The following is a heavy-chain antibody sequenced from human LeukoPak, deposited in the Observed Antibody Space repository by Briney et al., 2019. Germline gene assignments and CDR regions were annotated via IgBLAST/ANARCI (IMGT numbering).Heavy chain of an antibody. Sequence: GASVKVSCKTSGYTFTNYAMSWVRQAPGQGLEWMGAIIPKSATTNYAQRFQGRATFTADEGTTTAYMELGGLTSGDTAIYFCATAPLGYCTHGVCYTNDFWGQGTLITVSS. CDR3: ATAPLGYCTHGVCYTNDF. CDR2: IIPKSATT. CDR1: GYTFTNYA. D-gene: IGHD2-8*01. V-gene: IGHV1-69*13. J-gene: IGHJ4*01.